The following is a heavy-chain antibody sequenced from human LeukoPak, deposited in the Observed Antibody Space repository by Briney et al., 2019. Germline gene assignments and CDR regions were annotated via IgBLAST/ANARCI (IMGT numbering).Heavy chain of an antibody. J-gene: IGHJ4*02. CDR1: GGSISSYY. D-gene: IGHD1-7*01. Sequence: SETLSLTCTVSGGSISSYYWSWIRQPPGKGLEWIGYIYSSGSTNYNPSLKSRVTISVDTSKNQFSLKLGSVTAADTAVYYCARTGITGTTPDYWGQGTLVTVSS. V-gene: IGHV4-59*01. CDR2: IYSSGST. CDR3: ARTGITGTTPDY.